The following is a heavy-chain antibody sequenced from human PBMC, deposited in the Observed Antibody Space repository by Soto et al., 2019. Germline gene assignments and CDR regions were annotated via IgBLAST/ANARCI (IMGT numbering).Heavy chain of an antibody. J-gene: IGHJ4*02. CDR2: IWYDGSNK. CDR1: GFTFSSYG. V-gene: IGHV3-33*01. Sequence: QVQLVESGGGVVQPGRSLRLSCAASGFTFSSYGMHWVRQAAGKGLEWVAVIWYDGSNKYYADSVKGRFTISRDNSKNTLYLQMNSLRAEDTAVYYCAREPASGSYYGLDYWGQGTLVTVSS. D-gene: IGHD1-26*01. CDR3: AREPASGSYYGLDY.